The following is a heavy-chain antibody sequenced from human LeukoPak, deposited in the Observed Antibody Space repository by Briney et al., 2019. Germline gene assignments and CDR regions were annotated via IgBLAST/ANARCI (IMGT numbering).Heavy chain of an antibody. CDR2: INPNSGGT. CDR3: ARNTATDLYYFDY. CDR1: GYTFTGCY. J-gene: IGHJ4*02. V-gene: IGHV1-2*02. Sequence: GASVKVSCKTSGYTFTGCYMHWVRQAPGQGLEWMGWINPNSGGTNYAQKFQGRVTMTRDTSISTAFMELSRLRSDDTAVYYCARNTATDLYYFDYWGQGTLVTVSS. D-gene: IGHD5-18*01.